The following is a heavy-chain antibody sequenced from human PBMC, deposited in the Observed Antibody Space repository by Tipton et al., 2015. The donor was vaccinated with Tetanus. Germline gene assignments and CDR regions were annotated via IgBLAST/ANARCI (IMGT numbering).Heavy chain of an antibody. D-gene: IGHD5-24*01. Sequence: QLVQSGAEVKKPGASVKVSCTASGYTFTGNYIHWVRQVPGQRLEWMAWINPNSGGTDFARKFQGRVTVTRDTSISTAYMELSGLRSEDTAVYYCARSRGLRGYFDYWGQGTLVTVSS. CDR2: INPNSGGT. CDR1: GYTFTGNY. CDR3: ARSRGLRGYFDY. V-gene: IGHV1-2*02. J-gene: IGHJ4*02.